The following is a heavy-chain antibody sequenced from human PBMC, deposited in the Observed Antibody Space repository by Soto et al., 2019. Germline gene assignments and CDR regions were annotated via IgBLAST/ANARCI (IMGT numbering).Heavy chain of an antibody. CDR3: ARGDCVGGTCYSLAGSFYYHMDV. J-gene: IGHJ6*03. D-gene: IGHD2-15*01. CDR1: GFTFSHYW. CDR2: INSDGSVS. Sequence: EVQLVESGGGLVQPGGSLRLSCAASGFTFSHYWMYWVRQAPGKGLVWVSRINSDGSVSSYADSVKGRLTISRDNVKNTLYLQMNSLRAEDTAVYYCARGDCVGGTCYSLAGSFYYHMDVWGTGTTVTVFS. V-gene: IGHV3-74*01.